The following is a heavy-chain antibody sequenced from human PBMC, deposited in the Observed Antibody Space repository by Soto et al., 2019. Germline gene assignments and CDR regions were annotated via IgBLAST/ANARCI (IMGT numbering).Heavy chain of an antibody. D-gene: IGHD6-13*01. V-gene: IGHV1-18*01. CDR1: GYTFTSYG. CDR2: ISAYNGNT. CDR3: ARVPFYSSNGGYYYYYGMDV. Sequence: ASVKVSCKASGYTFTSYGISWVRQAPGQGLEWMGWISAYNGNTNYAQKLQGRVTMTTDTSTSTAYMELRSLRSDDTAVYYCARVPFYSSNGGYYYYYGMDVWGQGTTVTV. J-gene: IGHJ6*02.